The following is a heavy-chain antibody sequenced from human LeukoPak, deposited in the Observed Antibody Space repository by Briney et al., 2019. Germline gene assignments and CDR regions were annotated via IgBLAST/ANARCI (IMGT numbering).Heavy chain of an antibody. Sequence: GRSLRLSCAASGFTFSSYGMHWVRQAPGKGLEWVAVISYDGSNKYYADSVKGRFTISRDNSKNTLYLQMNSLRAEDTAVYYCAKGEGYYDSSGYPFDYWGQGTLVTVSS. D-gene: IGHD3-22*01. CDR2: ISYDGSNK. J-gene: IGHJ4*02. CDR3: AKGEGYYDSSGYPFDY. CDR1: GFTFSSYG. V-gene: IGHV3-30*18.